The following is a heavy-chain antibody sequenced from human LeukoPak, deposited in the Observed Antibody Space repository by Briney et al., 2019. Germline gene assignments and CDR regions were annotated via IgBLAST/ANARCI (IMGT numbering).Heavy chain of an antibody. CDR3: GRKAGDCGGNSCYSIDY. Sequence: SVKISCKAFGGSFSSEAISWVRQAPGQGLEWTGGIIPIFGTANYAQKFQGRVTITTGESTSTAYMEVSSLRSEDTAVYYCGRKAGDCGGNSCYSIDYWGQGTLVTVSS. CDR1: GGSFSSEA. D-gene: IGHD2-15*01. J-gene: IGHJ4*02. V-gene: IGHV1-69*05. CDR2: IIPIFGTA.